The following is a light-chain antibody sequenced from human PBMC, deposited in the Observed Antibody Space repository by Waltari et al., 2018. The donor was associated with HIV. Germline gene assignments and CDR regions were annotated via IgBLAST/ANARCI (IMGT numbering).Light chain of an antibody. V-gene: IGLV2-23*02. Sequence: QSAMTQPASVSGSPGQSITIPCTGTSSDVGCYNHVSWYQQHPGKAPKLMIYDVSTRPSGVSNRFSGSKSGNTASLTISGLQAEDEADYYCCSYAGSSTFVVFGGGTKLTVL. J-gene: IGLJ2*01. CDR1: SSDVGCYNH. CDR3: CSYAGSSTFVV. CDR2: DVS.